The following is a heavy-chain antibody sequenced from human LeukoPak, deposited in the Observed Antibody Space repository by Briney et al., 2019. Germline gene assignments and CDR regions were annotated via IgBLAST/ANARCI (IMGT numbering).Heavy chain of an antibody. D-gene: IGHD3-10*01. V-gene: IGHV3-21*01. Sequence: GGSLRLSCAASGFTFTSYSMNWVRQAPGKGLEWVSSIGSSSSYIYYADSVKGRFTISRDNAKNSLYLQMNSLRAEDTAVYYCARDYYGSGSYDAFDIWGQGTMVTVSS. CDR3: ARDYYGSGSYDAFDI. J-gene: IGHJ3*02. CDR1: GFTFTSYS. CDR2: IGSSSSYI.